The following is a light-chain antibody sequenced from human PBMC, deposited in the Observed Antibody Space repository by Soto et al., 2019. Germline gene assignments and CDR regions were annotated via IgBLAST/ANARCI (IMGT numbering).Light chain of an antibody. V-gene: IGKV3-11*01. CDR3: QQRSNWPPTT. CDR2: DAS. J-gene: IGKJ1*01. Sequence: EIVLTQYPATLSLSPGERATLSCRASQSVSSYLAWYHQKPGQAPRLLIYDASNRATGITARCSGSGSGTDFTLTISSLEPEDVAVYYCQQRSNWPPTTFGQGTRWIS. CDR1: QSVSSY.